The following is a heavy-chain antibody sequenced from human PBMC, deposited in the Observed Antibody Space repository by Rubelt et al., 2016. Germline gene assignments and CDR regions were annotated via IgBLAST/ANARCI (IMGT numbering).Heavy chain of an antibody. V-gene: IGHV3-7*02. Sequence: EVQLVESGGGLVQPGGSLRLSCAASGFTFSSYWMSWVRQAPGKGLEWVANIKQDGSEKYYVDSVKGRLTSSRDNAKNSLYLQMNGLRAEDTAVYYCARSDIVATITDYWGQGTLVTVSS. D-gene: IGHD5-12*01. CDR2: IKQDGSEK. CDR3: ARSDIVATITDY. CDR1: GFTFSSYW. J-gene: IGHJ4*02.